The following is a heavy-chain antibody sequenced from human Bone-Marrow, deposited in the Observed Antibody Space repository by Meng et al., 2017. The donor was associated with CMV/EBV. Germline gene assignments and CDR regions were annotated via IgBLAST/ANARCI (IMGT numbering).Heavy chain of an antibody. CDR3: ARDLIISERRRYYYGSGLPDV. CDR1: GFTFSSYS. D-gene: IGHD3-10*01. V-gene: IGHV3-21*01. J-gene: IGHJ6*02. Sequence: GESLKISCAASGFTFSSYSMNWVRQAPGKGLEWVSWINSSRDYIYCADSVKGRFTISRDNAKNSLYLQMNSLRAEDTAVYYCARDLIISERRRYYYGSGLPDVWGQGTTVTVSS. CDR2: INSSRDYI.